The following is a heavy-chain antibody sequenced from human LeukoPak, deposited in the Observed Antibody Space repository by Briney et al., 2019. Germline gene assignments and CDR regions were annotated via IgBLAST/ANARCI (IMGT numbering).Heavy chain of an antibody. CDR1: GYTFTSYA. V-gene: IGHV7-4-1*02. CDR2: INTNTGNP. D-gene: IGHD3-10*01. CDR3: ARWSMVRGVINGMDV. Sequence: GASVKVSCNASGYTFTSYAMNWVRQAPGQGLEWMGWINTNTGNPTYAQGFTGRFVFSLDTSVSTAYLQISSLKAEDTAVYYCARWSMVRGVINGMDVWGQGTTVTVSS. J-gene: IGHJ6*02.